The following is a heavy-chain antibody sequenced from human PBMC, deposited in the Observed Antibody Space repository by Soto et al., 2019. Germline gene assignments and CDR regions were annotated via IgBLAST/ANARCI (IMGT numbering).Heavy chain of an antibody. V-gene: IGHV3-73*02. J-gene: IGHJ6*02. CDR1: GFTFSGSA. CDR3: TSDTARVYYGMDV. CDR2: IRSKANSYAT. Sequence: EVQLVESGGGLVQPGGSLKLSCAASGFTFSGSAMHWVRQASGKGLEWVGRIRSKANSYATVYAASVKGRFTISRDDSKNTAYRQMNSLKTEDTAVYYCTSDTARVYYGMDVWGQGTTVTVSS. D-gene: IGHD5-18*01.